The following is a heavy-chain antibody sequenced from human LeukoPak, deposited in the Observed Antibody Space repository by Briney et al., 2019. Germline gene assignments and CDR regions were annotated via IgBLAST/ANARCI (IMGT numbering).Heavy chain of an antibody. D-gene: IGHD2-2*01. V-gene: IGHV1-2*04. J-gene: IGHJ6*02. CDR3: ARDMIGCSSTSCPYYYYYGMDV. Sequence: ASVKVSCKASGYTFTGYYMHWVRQAPGQGLEWMGWINPNSGGTNYARKFQGWVTMTRDTSISTAYMELSRLRSDDTAVYYCARDMIGCSSTSCPYYYYYGMDVWGQGTTVTVSS. CDR2: INPNSGGT. CDR1: GYTFTGYY.